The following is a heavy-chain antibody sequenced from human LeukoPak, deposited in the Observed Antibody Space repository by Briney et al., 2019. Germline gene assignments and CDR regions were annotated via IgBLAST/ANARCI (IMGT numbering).Heavy chain of an antibody. CDR1: GFTFSNYW. D-gene: IGHD1-26*01. J-gene: IGHJ4*02. CDR2: IKQDGSDK. CDR3: AKNGGSFDY. V-gene: IGHV3-7*01. Sequence: GGSLRLSCAASGFTFSNYWMTWVRQAPESGLEWVATIKQDGSDKYYVDSVKGRFTVSRDNAKNSLYLQMNSLRVEDTAVYYCAKNGGSFDYWGQGTLVTVSS.